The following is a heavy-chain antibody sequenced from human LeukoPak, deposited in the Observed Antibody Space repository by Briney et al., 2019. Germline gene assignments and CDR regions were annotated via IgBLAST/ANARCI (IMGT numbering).Heavy chain of an antibody. V-gene: IGHV4-59*01. Sequence: PSETLSLTCTVSGGSISSYYWSWIRQPPGKGLEWIGYTYYSGSTNYNPSLKGRVTISVDTSKNQFSLKLSSVTAADTAVYYCARDGTIFQHWFDPWGQGTLVTVSS. D-gene: IGHD3-9*01. CDR1: GGSISSYY. J-gene: IGHJ5*02. CDR2: TYYSGST. CDR3: ARDGTIFQHWFDP.